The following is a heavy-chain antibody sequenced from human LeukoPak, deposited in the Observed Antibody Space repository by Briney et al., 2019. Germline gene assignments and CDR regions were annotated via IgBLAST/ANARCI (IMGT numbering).Heavy chain of an antibody. D-gene: IGHD2-2*01. CDR3: ARGESTDLGYYYYMDV. CDR2: IPDDGGNE. J-gene: IGHJ6*03. V-gene: IGHV3-30*15. CDR1: GFTFSDYV. Sequence: AGGSLRLSCVVSGFTFSDYVMYWVRRAPGKGLEWVAVIPDDGGNEYYADAVKGRFTISRDNSKNMLYLQMSSLRAEDTALYYCARGESTDLGYYYYMDVWGKGTMVTVSS.